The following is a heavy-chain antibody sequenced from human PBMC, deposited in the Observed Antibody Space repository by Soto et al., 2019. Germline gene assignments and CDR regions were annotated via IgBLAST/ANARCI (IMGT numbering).Heavy chain of an antibody. Sequence: GEPLKIACRTSGYKFTSSWIAWVRQMPGKGLEWMGIIFPSDSDTRYSPSFQGQVTISADRSTSTVFLQWASLQASDTAVYFCARKDKSGYFNWFDPWGQGTLVTVSS. J-gene: IGHJ5*02. CDR3: ARKDKSGYFNWFDP. CDR2: IFPSDSDT. V-gene: IGHV5-51*01. CDR1: GYKFTSSW. D-gene: IGHD3-22*01.